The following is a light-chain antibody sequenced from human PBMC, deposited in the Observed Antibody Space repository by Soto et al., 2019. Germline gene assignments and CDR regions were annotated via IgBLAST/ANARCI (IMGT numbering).Light chain of an antibody. V-gene: IGLV2-14*01. Sequence: QSALTQPASVSGSPGQSITISCTGTSSGVGGYNYVSWYQQHPGKAPKLMILDVSSRPSGVSNRFSGSKSGNTASLTISGLQAEDEAHYFCSSYTSSSTYWVFGGGTKLTVL. J-gene: IGLJ3*02. CDR2: DVS. CDR3: SSYTSSSTYWV. CDR1: SSGVGGYNY.